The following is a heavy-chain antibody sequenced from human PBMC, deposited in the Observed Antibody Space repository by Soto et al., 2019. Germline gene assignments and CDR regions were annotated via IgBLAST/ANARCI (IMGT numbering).Heavy chain of an antibody. D-gene: IGHD6-19*01. CDR1: GDSVSSNSAA. V-gene: IGHV6-1*01. CDR2: TYYRSKWYN. J-gene: IGHJ4*02. CDR3: ARDVGEQWLDLTYYFDY. Sequence: SQTLSLTCAISGDSVSSNSAAWNWIRQSPSRGLEWLGRTYYRSKWYNDYAVSVKSRITINPDTSKNQFSLQLNSVTPEDTAVYYCARDVGEQWLDLTYYFDYWGQGTLVTVPQ.